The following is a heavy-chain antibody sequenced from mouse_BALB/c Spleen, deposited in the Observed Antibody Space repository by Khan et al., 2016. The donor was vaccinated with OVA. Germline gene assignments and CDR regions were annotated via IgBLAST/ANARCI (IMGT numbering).Heavy chain of an antibody. CDR3: GRRRGGYYFDY. J-gene: IGHJ2*01. CDR1: GYTFTSYT. Sequence: VQLQVSGAELARPGASVKMSCKASGYTFTSYTMHWVKQRPGQGLEWIGYINPRSGYADYNQKFKDKTTLTADISSSTAYMQLSSLTSEDSAVYYCGRRRGGYYFDYWGQGTTLTVSS. V-gene: IGHV1-4*02. CDR2: INPRSGYA.